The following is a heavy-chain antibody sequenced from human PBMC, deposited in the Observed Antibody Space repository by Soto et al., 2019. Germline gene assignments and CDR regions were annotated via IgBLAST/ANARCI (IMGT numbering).Heavy chain of an antibody. Sequence: EVQLLESGGGLVQPGGSLRLSCEGSGFTFSNYGMAWVRHVVETGLEWVSTISSDGVNKHYSDSVRGRFTISRDNSRNTLYMQVNSLRVEDTAVYYCVRDNATPDTGQHFDNWGQGNQVTVSS. D-gene: IGHD2-8*02. CDR1: GFTFSNYG. CDR3: VRDNATPDTGQHFDN. CDR2: ISSDGVNK. V-gene: IGHV3-23*01. J-gene: IGHJ4*02.